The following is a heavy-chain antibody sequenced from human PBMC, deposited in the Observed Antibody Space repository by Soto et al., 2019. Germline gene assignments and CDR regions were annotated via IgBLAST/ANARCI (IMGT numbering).Heavy chain of an antibody. Sequence: QVQLQESGPGLVKPSQTLSLTCTVSGGSISSGDYYWSWIRQPPGKGLEWIGYIYYSGSTYYNPSLMCRVTLSVDTSKNQFSLKLSAVNAADTAVYYCARANCGTMVRGFKSCCYGMDVWGQGTTVTVAS. V-gene: IGHV4-30-4*01. CDR2: IYYSGST. CDR1: GGSISSGDYY. D-gene: IGHD3-10*01. J-gene: IGHJ6*02. CDR3: ARANCGTMVRGFKSCCYGMDV.